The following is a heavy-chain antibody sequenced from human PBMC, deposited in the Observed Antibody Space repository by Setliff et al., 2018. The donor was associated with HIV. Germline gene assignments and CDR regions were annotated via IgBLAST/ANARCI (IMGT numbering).Heavy chain of an antibody. J-gene: IGHJ3*02. CDR2: MNHNTGDT. CDR1: GYSFTGFY. CDR3: ARRGRQQSDASDI. D-gene: IGHD6-13*01. Sequence: VASVKVSCKASGYSFTGFYIHWVRQAPGQGLEWMGWMNHNTGDTNFAQKFQDRLTMARDTSIRTAYMELSRLRSDDTAVYYCARRGRQQSDASDIWGQGTMVTVSS. V-gene: IGHV1-2*02.